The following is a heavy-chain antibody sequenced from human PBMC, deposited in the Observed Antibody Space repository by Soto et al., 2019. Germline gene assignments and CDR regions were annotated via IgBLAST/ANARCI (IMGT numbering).Heavy chain of an antibody. CDR1: GYTFTGYC. V-gene: IGHV1-2*04. CDR3: ARSDSSGYYYYGMDV. CDR2: INPNSGGT. Sequence: ASVKVSCKASGYTFTGYCMHWVRQAPGQGLEWMGWINPNSGGTNYAQKFQGWVTMTRDTSISTAYMELSRLRSDDTAVYYCARSDSSGYYYYGMDVWGQGTTVTVSS. D-gene: IGHD3-22*01. J-gene: IGHJ6*02.